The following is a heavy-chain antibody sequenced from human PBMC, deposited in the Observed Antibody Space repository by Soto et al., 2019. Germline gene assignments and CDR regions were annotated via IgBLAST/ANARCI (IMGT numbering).Heavy chain of an antibody. J-gene: IGHJ4*01. CDR3: ARVDGSSWYEDY. CDR1: GGSISRGDSY. CDR2: IYYSGNT. V-gene: IGHV4-30-4*01. Sequence: PSETLSLTCTVSGGSISRGDSYWSWIRQPPGKGLEWLGHIYYSGNTYYNPSLKSRVTISVDTSKNQFSLKLGSVTAADTAVYYWARVDGSSWYEDYWGQGTLVTVSS. D-gene: IGHD6-13*01.